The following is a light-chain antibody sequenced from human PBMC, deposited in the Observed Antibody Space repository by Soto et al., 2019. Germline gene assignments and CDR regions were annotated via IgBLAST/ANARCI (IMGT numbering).Light chain of an antibody. V-gene: IGKV3-20*01. CDR3: HQYGGSPPYT. CDR1: RTFSSSY. Sequence: EIVLTQSPGTLSLSPGERATLSCRASRTFSSSYLAWYQQKPGQAPRLLIYAASKRAAGIPDRCSGSGSGADFTLTISSLEPEDFAVYYCHQYGGSPPYTFGQGSKLEIK. CDR2: AAS. J-gene: IGKJ2*01.